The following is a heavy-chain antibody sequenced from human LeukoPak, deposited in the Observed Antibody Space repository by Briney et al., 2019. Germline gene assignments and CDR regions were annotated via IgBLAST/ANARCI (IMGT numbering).Heavy chain of an antibody. D-gene: IGHD5-12*01. J-gene: IGHJ4*02. CDR2: IYYSGRT. CDR3: ARGTNGYSGFVFDY. V-gene: IGHV4-39*07. Sequence: SETRSLTCIVSGGSINNSISYWGWIRQPPGKGLEWIASIYYSGRTYYNPPLKSRGTISLDTSKNQFSLKLRSVTAADTAVYYCARGTNGYSGFVFDYWGQGTLVTVSS. CDR1: GGSINNSISY.